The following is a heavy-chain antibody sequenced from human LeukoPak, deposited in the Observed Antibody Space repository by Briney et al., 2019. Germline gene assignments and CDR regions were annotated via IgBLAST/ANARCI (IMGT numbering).Heavy chain of an antibody. CDR3: AGMAVVSPPIAFDI. J-gene: IGHJ3*02. V-gene: IGHV1-18*01. CDR2: ISAYNGNT. Sequence: VASVKVSCKASGYTFTSYGISWVRQAPGQALEWMGWISAYNGNTNYAQKLQGRVTMTTDTSTSTAYMELRSLRSDDTAVYYCAGMAVVSPPIAFDIWGQGTMVTVSS. D-gene: IGHD4-23*01. CDR1: GYTFTSYG.